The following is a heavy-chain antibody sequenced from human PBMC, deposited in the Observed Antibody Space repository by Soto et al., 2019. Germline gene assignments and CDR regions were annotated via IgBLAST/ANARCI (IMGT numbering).Heavy chain of an antibody. CDR1: GFTFSSYA. CDR3: AKSAKGEYYDILTGYYPSFDY. CDR2: ISGSGGST. J-gene: IGHJ4*02. Sequence: GSLRLSCAASGFTFSSYAMSWVRQAPGKGLEWVSAISGSGGSTYYADSVKGRFTNSRDNSKNTLYLQMNSLRAEDTAVYYCAKSAKGEYYDILTGYYPSFDYWGQGTLVTVSS. D-gene: IGHD3-9*01. V-gene: IGHV3-23*01.